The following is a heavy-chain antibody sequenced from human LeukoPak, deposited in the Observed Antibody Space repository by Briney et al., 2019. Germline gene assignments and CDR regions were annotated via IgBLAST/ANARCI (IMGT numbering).Heavy chain of an antibody. V-gene: IGHV1-2*02. CDR1: GYTFTGYY. CDR2: INPNSGGT. Sequence: GASVKVSCKASGYTFTGYYMHWVRQAPGQGLEWMGWINPNSGGTNYAQKFQGRVTMTRDTSISTAYMELSRLRSDDTAVYYCARVRYSGYVGGFALYYYYYMDVWGKGTTVTISS. D-gene: IGHD5-12*01. J-gene: IGHJ6*03. CDR3: ARVRYSGYVGGFALYYYYYMDV.